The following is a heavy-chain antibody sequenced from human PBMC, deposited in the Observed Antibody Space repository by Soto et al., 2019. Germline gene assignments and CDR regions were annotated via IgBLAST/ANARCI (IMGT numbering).Heavy chain of an antibody. Sequence: PGGSLRLSCAASGFTFNFYTMDWVRQAPGKGLEWVSSITRDSAYIYYADSVKGRFSISRDNAKNSLYLQMNSLRAEDTAVYYCAKARIDFFCNGARCPLPDSWGQGTQLTVSS. V-gene: IGHV3-21*01. J-gene: IGHJ4*02. CDR3: AKARIDFFCNGARCPLPDS. D-gene: IGHD2-15*01. CDR2: ITRDSAYI. CDR1: GFTFNFYT.